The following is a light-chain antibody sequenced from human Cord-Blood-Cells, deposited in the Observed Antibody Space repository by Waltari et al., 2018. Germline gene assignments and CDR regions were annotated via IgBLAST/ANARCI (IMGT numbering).Light chain of an antibody. V-gene: IGLV2-23*01. CDR2: EGS. Sequence: QSALTQPASVSGSPGPSITIPCTGTSSDVGSDNVVPWYQQHPGKAPKLMLYEGSKRPAGVSNRFSGSKSGNTASLTISGLQAEDEADYYCCSYAGSSTVVFGGGTKLTVL. CDR3: CSYAGSSTVV. CDR1: SSDVGSDNV. J-gene: IGLJ2*01.